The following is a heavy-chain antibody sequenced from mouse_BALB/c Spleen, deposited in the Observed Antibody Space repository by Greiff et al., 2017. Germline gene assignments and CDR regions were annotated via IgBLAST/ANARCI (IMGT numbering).Heavy chain of an antibody. CDR2: IDPETGGT. Sequence: VQLQQSGAELVRPGASVTLSCKASGYTFTDYEMHWVKQTPVHGLEWIRAIDPETGGTAYNQKFKGKATLTADKSSSTAYMELRSLTSEDSADYYSTMIENYYSSGHFDYWGQGTTLTVSS. CDR1: GYTFTDYE. J-gene: IGHJ2*01. V-gene: IGHV1-15*01. D-gene: IGHD1-1*01. CDR3: TMIENYYSSGHFDY.